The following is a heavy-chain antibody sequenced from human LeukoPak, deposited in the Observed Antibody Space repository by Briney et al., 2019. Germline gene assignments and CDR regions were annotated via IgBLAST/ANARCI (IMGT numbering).Heavy chain of an antibody. CDR1: GYTFTGYN. D-gene: IGHD6-6*01. V-gene: IGHV1-46*01. CDR2: INPSGGST. J-gene: IGHJ3*02. CDR3: ARDSNSGAFDI. Sequence: ASVKVSCRASGYTFTGYNMHWVRQAPGQGPEWMAIINPSGGSTSYAQKFQGRVTMTRDTSTSRVYMEVSSLRSEGTAVYYCARDSNSGAFDIWGQGKMGTVSS.